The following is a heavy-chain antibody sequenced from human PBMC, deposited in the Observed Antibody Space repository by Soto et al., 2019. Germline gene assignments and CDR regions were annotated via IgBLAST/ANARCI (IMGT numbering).Heavy chain of an antibody. CDR3: AKDLVDYGDYGGFSAPHGMEV. CDR2: ISYDGSNK. V-gene: IGHV3-30*18. D-gene: IGHD4-17*01. CDR1: GFTFSSYG. J-gene: IGHJ6*02. Sequence: QVQLVESGGGVVQPGRSLRLSCAASGFTFSSYGMHWVRQAPGKGLEWVAVISYDGSNKYYADSVKGRFTISRDNSKNTLYLQMNSLRAEDTAVYYCAKDLVDYGDYGGFSAPHGMEVWGQGTTVTVSS.